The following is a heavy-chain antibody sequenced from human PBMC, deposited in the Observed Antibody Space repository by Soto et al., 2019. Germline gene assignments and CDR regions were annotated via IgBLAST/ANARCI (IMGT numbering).Heavy chain of an antibody. CDR1: GFTFSSYA. V-gene: IGHV3-23*01. Sequence: GGSLRLSCAASGFTFSSYAMSWVRQAPGKGLEWVSAISGSGASTYYADSVKGRFTLSRDNSKNTLYLQINSLRAEDTAVYYCAKGSSGSRPYYFDNWGQGTQVTVSS. CDR3: AKGSSGSRPYYFDN. J-gene: IGHJ4*02. D-gene: IGHD3-22*01. CDR2: ISGSGAST.